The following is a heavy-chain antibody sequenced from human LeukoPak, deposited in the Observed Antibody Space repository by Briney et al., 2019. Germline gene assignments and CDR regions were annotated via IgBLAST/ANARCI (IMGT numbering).Heavy chain of an antibody. V-gene: IGHV3-53*01. Sequence: GGSLRLSCAASGFIVSASYMAWVRQAPGKGLECLSVIYTGGSTYYCDSVMGRVTMSRDNHQNTLYLQMNSLRAEDTAVYYCARAITLYSYGGFDIWGQGTMVTVSS. CDR3: ARAITLYSYGGFDI. CDR2: IYTGGST. J-gene: IGHJ3*02. CDR1: GFIVSASY. D-gene: IGHD2-15*01.